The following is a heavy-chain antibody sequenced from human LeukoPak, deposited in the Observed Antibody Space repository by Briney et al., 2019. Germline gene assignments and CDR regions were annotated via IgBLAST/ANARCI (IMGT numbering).Heavy chain of an antibody. CDR2: ISTSSSYI. Sequence: GGSLRLSCAASGFTFSSYSMNWVRQAPGKGLEWVSSISTSSSYIYYVDSVKGRFTISRDNAKNSLYLQLSSLRAEDTAVYYCVRELYSFGRPNYFDYWGQGTLVTVSS. D-gene: IGHD5-18*01. CDR3: VRELYSFGRPNYFDY. V-gene: IGHV3-21*01. CDR1: GFTFSSYS. J-gene: IGHJ4*02.